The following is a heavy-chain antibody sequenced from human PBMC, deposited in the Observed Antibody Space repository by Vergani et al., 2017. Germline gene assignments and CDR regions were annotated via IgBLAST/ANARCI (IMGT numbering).Heavy chain of an antibody. CDR1: GYSFSSPY. Sequence: EVQLVQSGTEVKKPGATVRISCKVEGYSFSSPYMHWLRQAPGKGLEWMGLVDPEDGKTTYAEKFQGRINITADTSTDTAYMDLSSLTSQDTAVYYCATQPPLQDFWGQGTLVSVSS. CDR3: ATQPPLQDF. V-gene: IGHV1-69-2*01. J-gene: IGHJ4*02. CDR2: VDPEDGKT.